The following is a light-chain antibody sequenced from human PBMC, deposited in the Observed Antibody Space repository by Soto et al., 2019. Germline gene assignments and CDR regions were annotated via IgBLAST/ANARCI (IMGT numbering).Light chain of an antibody. J-gene: IGKJ1*01. CDR2: GAS. CDR1: QSVSSN. V-gene: IGKV3-15*01. CDR3: QQYNDWPLT. Sequence: EIVMTQSPATLSVSQGERVTLSCRASQSVSSNLAWYQQKPGQAPRLLLYGASTRATGIPARFSGSGSGTEFTLTISSLQSEDFEVYYCQQYNDWPLTFGQGTKV.